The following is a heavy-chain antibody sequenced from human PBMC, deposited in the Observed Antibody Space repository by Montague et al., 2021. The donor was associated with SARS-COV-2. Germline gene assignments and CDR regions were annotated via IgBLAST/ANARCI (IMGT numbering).Heavy chain of an antibody. Sequence: SETLSLTCAVYGGSFSDYYWSWIRQPPGKGLEWVGEINHSGSTNXNPSLKSRVTISVDTSKNQFSLKLSSVTAADTAVYYCARFLRRVVPAATGHWEKNYCRYNMDVWGQGTTVTVSS. CDR1: GGSFSDYY. D-gene: IGHD2-2*01. CDR3: ARFLRRVVPAATGHWEKNYCRYNMDV. J-gene: IGHJ6*03. CDR2: INHSGST. V-gene: IGHV4-34*01.